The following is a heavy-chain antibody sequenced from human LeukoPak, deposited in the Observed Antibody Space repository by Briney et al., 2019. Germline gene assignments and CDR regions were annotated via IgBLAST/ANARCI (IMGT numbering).Heavy chain of an antibody. CDR1: GFTVSSNY. D-gene: IGHD3-3*01. J-gene: IGHJ6*04. V-gene: IGHV3-66*02. CDR3: AGCLLYYGFWSGYYPMDV. CDR2: IYSGGST. Sequence: GGSLRLSCAASGFTVSSNYMSWVRQAPGKGLEWVSVIYSGGSTYYTDSVTGQFTISRDNSKITLYLQMNSLRAEDTAVYYCAGCLLYYGFWSGYYPMDVWGKGTTVTVSS.